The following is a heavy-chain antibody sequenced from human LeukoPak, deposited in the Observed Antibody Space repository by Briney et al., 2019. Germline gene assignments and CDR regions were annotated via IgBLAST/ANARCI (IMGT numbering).Heavy chain of an antibody. J-gene: IGHJ4*02. CDR3: ASGLTCSSTSCYTGEAENDY. CDR2: IYHSGST. CDR1: GGSISSSNW. D-gene: IGHD2-2*02. V-gene: IGHV4-4*02. Sequence: PSGTLSLTCAVSGGSISSSNWWSWVRQPPGKGLEWIGEIYHSGSTNYNPSLKSRVTISVDKSKNQFSLKLSSVTAADTAVYYCASGLTCSSTSCYTGEAENDYWGQRTLVTVSS.